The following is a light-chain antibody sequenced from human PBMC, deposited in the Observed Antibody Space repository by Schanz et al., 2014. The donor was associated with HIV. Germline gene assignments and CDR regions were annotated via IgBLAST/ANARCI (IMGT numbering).Light chain of an antibody. CDR2: AVN. CDR3: AAWDDSLKPWV. J-gene: IGLJ3*02. V-gene: IGLV2-8*01. Sequence: QSALTQPPSASGSPGQSVTVSCTGTSSDVGAYNQVSWYQQHPGKAPKLIIYAVNKRPSGVPDRFSGSKSGTSASLAISGLQSEDEADYYCAAWDDSLKPWVFGGGTKLTVL. CDR1: SSDVGAYNQ.